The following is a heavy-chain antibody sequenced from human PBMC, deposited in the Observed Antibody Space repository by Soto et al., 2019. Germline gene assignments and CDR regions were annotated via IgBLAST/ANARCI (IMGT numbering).Heavy chain of an antibody. CDR3: ARGSFLSSSWSLNP. V-gene: IGHV6-1*01. J-gene: IGHJ5*02. Sequence: SQTLSLTCAISGDSVSSNSAAWNWIRQTPTRGLEWLGRTYYRSKWYNDYAVSVKSRITINPDTSKNQFSLQLNSVTPEDTAVYYCARGSFLSSSWSLNPWGQGTLVTVSS. D-gene: IGHD6-13*01. CDR2: TYYRSKWYN. CDR1: GDSVSSNSAA.